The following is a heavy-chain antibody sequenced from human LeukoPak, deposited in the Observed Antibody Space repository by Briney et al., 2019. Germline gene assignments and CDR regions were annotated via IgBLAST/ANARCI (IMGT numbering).Heavy chain of an antibody. Sequence: GGSLRLSCAASGFTSSGYSLNWVRQAPGRGLEWVSSISGSGNFIYYADSLQGRFTISRDNAKNTLYLQMNSLRAEDTAVYYCARDGGSGNYLSGAFDIWGQGTMVTVSS. CDR1: GFTSSGYS. D-gene: IGHD1-26*01. CDR2: ISGSGNFI. V-gene: IGHV3-21*01. CDR3: ARDGGSGNYLSGAFDI. J-gene: IGHJ3*02.